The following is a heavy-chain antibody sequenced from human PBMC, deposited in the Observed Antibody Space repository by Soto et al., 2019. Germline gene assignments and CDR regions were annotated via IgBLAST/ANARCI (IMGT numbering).Heavy chain of an antibody. J-gene: IGHJ3*02. CDR2: IYYSGST. V-gene: IGHV4-31*03. Sequence: QVQLQESCSGLVKPSQTLSLTCTVSGVSISSGGYYWSWIRQQPGKGLEWIGYIYYSGSTYYNPSLKSRVTISVDTSKNQFSLKLSSVTAADTAVYYCARDPCSTRCYEGSRAFDTWGQGTMVTVSS. CDR1: GVSISSGGYY. D-gene: IGHD2-2*01. CDR3: ARDPCSTRCYEGSRAFDT.